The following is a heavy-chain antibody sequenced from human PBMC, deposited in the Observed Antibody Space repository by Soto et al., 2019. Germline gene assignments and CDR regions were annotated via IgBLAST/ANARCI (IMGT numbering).Heavy chain of an antibody. CDR3: ATEDCSGGSCPLDY. CDR1: GYTLTELS. Sequence: EASVKVSCKVSGYTLTELSMHWVRQAPGKGLEWMGGFDPEDGETIYAQKFQGRVTMTEDTSTDTAYMELSSLRSEDTAVYYCATEDCSGGSCPLDYWGQGTLVTVSS. D-gene: IGHD2-15*01. J-gene: IGHJ4*02. CDR2: FDPEDGET. V-gene: IGHV1-24*01.